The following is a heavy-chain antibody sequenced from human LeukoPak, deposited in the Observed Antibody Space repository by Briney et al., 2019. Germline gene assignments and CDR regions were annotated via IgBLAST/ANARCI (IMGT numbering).Heavy chain of an antibody. CDR3: ARDYGGNPSSY. V-gene: IGHV1-18*01. J-gene: IGHJ4*02. Sequence: GASVKVSCKASGYTFTSYGISWVRQAPGQGLEWMGWISAYNGNTNHAQKFQGRVTMTTDTSTGTAYMELRSLTSDDTAVYYCARDYGGNPSSYWGQGTLVTVSS. D-gene: IGHD1-26*01. CDR2: ISAYNGNT. CDR1: GYTFTSYG.